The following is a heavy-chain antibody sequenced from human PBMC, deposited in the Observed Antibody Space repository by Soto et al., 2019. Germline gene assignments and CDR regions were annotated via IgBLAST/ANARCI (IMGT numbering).Heavy chain of an antibody. Sequence: ASVKVSCKASGGTFSSYTISWVRQAPGQGLEWMGRIIPILGIANYAQKFQGRVTITADKSTSTAYMELSSLRSEDTAVYYCARDEVNIVATIGWFDPWGQGTLVTVSS. CDR1: GGTFSSYT. V-gene: IGHV1-69*04. J-gene: IGHJ5*02. CDR2: IIPILGIA. D-gene: IGHD5-12*01. CDR3: ARDEVNIVATIGWFDP.